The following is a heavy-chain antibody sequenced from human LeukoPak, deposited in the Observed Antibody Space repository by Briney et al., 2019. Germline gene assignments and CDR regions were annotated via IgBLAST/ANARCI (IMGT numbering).Heavy chain of an antibody. D-gene: IGHD6-19*01. CDR1: GGSISSYY. Sequence: SETLSLTCTVSGGSISSYYWSWIRQPAGKGLEWIGEINHSGSTNYNPSLKSRVTISVDTSKNQFSLKLSSVTAADTAVYYCARVIVASGWYKNYYYYGMDVWGQGTTVTVSS. CDR2: INHSGST. J-gene: IGHJ6*02. CDR3: ARVIVASGWYKNYYYYGMDV. V-gene: IGHV4-34*01.